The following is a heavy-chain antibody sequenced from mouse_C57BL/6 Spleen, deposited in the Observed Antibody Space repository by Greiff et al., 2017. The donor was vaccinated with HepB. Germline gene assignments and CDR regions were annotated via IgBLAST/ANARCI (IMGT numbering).Heavy chain of an antibody. CDR3: ARSAEAMDY. Sequence: QVQLKQSGAELVKPGASVKLSCKASGYTFTSYWMQWVKQRPGQGLEWIGEIDPSDSYTNYNQKFKGKATLTVDTSSSTAYMQLSSLTSEDSAVYYCARSAEAMDYWGQGTSVTVSS. CDR2: IDPSDSYT. CDR1: GYTFTSYW. V-gene: IGHV1-50*01. J-gene: IGHJ4*01.